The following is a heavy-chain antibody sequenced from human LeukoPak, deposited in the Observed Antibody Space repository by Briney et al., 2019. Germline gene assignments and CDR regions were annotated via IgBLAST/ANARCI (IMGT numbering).Heavy chain of an antibody. CDR2: IYHSGST. D-gene: IGHD2-2*01. CDR1: GGSISSSNW. J-gene: IGHJ4*02. Sequence: SETLSLTCAVSGGSISSSNWWSWVRQPPGKGLEWIGEIYHSGSTNYNPSLKSRVTVSLDTSKNQFSLKLSSVTAADTAVYYCASQLGYFDYWGQGTLVTVSS. CDR3: ASQLGYFDY. V-gene: IGHV4-4*02.